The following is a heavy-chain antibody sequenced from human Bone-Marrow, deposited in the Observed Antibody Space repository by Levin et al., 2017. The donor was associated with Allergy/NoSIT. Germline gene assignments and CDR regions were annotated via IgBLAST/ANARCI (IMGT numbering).Heavy chain of an antibody. CDR3: AKSRGGDSTYYYYYGLDV. V-gene: IGHV4-39*01. CDR2: IYYSGAT. Sequence: PSETLSLTCTVSGGSITNYNHYWDWVRQSPGKGLEWIGNIYYSGATYYNPSLKSRVTISVDTSKNQFSLNLSSVTAADTAVYYCAKSRGGDSTYYYYYGLDVWGPGTTVTVAS. CDR1: GGSITNYNHY. D-gene: IGHD2-21*01. J-gene: IGHJ6*02.